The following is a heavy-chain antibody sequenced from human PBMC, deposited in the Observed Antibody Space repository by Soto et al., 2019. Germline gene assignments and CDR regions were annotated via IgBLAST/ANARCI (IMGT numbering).Heavy chain of an antibody. CDR2: MNPHSRTT. J-gene: IGHJ4*02. CDR3: TIGGGRTSILPHF. V-gene: IGHV1-8*01. CDR1: GDTFTRYE. D-gene: IGHD3-9*01. Sequence: QVQLVQSGAEVKRPGASVKVSCKDSGDTFTRYEINWGRQAPGQGLEWMGWMNPHSRTTGLAQQFQARLTFTREPGTGSASLALTRPQSDATAVYYCTIGGGRTSILPHFLGQGTLVTVSS.